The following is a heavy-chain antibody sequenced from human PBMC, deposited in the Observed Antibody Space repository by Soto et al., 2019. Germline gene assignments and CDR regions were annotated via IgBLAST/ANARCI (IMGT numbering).Heavy chain of an antibody. J-gene: IGHJ6*02. V-gene: IGHV3-15*01. CDR3: ARDDYSNYPIPYYYYGMDV. CDR1: GFTFSNAW. Sequence: GGSLRLSCEGSGFTFSNAWMSWVRQAPGKGLEWVGRIKSKNDDEKKYYAASVKGRFTISRDNSKNTLYLQMNSPRAEDTAVYYCARDDYSNYPIPYYYYGMDVWGQGTTVTVSS. CDR2: IKSKNDDEKK. D-gene: IGHD4-4*01.